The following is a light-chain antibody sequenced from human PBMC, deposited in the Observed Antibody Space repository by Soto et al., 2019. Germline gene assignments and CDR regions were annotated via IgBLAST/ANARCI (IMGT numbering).Light chain of an antibody. J-gene: IGKJ2*01. CDR2: GAS. V-gene: IGKV3-20*01. Sequence: EIVLTQSPGTLSLSPGERATLSCRASHSVSSTYLAWYQQKPGQAPRLLLYGASSRATGIPDRFSGSGSGTDFTLTISRLVPEDFAVYYCQQYGSSPPYTFGQGTKLEIK. CDR1: HSVSSTY. CDR3: QQYGSSPPYT.